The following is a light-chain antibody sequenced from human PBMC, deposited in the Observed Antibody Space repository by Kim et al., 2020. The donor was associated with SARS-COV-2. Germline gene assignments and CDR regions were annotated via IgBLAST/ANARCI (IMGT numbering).Light chain of an antibody. V-gene: IGLV3-21*04. CDR2: YDS. CDR1: NIGSKS. CDR3: QVWDRSSVV. Sequence: SYELTQPPSVSVAPGETARITCGGKNIGSKSVHWYQQKPGQAPVLVIYYDSDRPSGIPERFSGSNSGNTATLTISRVEAGDEADYYGQVWDRSSVVLGGG. J-gene: IGLJ2*01.